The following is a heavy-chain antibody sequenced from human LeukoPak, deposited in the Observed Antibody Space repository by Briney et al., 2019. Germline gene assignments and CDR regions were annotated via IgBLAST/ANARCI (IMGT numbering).Heavy chain of an antibody. D-gene: IGHD2-15*01. CDR1: GGSISSYY. CDR3: ARPGLRSLYSWFDP. V-gene: IGHV4-59*08. Sequence: SETLSLTCTVSGGSISSYYWSWIRQPPGKGLEWIGYIYYSGSTNYNPSLKSRVTISVDTSKNQFSLKLSSVTAEDTAVYYCARPGLRSLYSWFDPWGQGTLVTVSS. CDR2: IYYSGST. J-gene: IGHJ5*02.